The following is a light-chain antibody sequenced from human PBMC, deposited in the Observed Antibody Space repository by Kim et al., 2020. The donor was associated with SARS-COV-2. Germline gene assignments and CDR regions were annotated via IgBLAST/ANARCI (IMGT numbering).Light chain of an antibody. CDR2: GTS. J-gene: IGLJ2*01. CDR3: QSYDSSLSGSRV. CDR1: SSNIAAGFY. Sequence: VPLSSPGSSSNIAAGFYVHWYQQLPPTAPTLLISGTSNRPPGVPHRFSGSTSGTSASLAITGLQAADEADYYCQSYDSSLSGSRVFGGGTQLTVL. V-gene: IGLV1-40*01.